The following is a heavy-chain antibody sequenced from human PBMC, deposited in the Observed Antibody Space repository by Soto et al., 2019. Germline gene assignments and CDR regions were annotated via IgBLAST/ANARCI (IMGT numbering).Heavy chain of an antibody. CDR3: ARDIAYSYAD. CDR1: GFTFKSHW. D-gene: IGHD3-16*01. Sequence: PGGSLRLSCVASGFTFKSHWMHWVRQAPGKGLVWVSRIKTDGSGKTYADSVKGRFTISRDNSKSTLYLQMDSLRAEDTAVYYCARDIAYSYADWGQGTLVTAPQ. J-gene: IGHJ4*02. CDR2: IKTDGSGK. V-gene: IGHV3-74*01.